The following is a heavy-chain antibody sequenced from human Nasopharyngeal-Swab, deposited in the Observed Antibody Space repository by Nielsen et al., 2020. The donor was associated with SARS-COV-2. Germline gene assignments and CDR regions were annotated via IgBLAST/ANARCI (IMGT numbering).Heavy chain of an antibody. CDR1: KFTFEDRG. V-gene: IGHV3-43*02. J-gene: IGHJ3*01. CDR3: TRDYIVVVTAMPDAFDV. CDR2: ISRDGEDT. D-gene: IGHD2-21*02. Sequence: GESLKISCVASKFTFEDRGLHWVRQVAGKGLEWVSLISRDGEDTYYADSVKGRFTIFRDNTNNSLYLHMNSLRTEDSGIYYCTRDYIVVVTAMPDAFDVWGRGTMVTVSS.